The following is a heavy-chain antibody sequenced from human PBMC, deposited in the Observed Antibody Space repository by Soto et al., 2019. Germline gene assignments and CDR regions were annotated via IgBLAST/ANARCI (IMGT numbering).Heavy chain of an antibody. Sequence: EVQLVDSGGGLIQPGTSLRLSCASSVFNFSNFWMHWVRQAPGKGLVWVARINSAGSSTSYADSVKGRFTISSDNAKNTLYVQMSSLRAEDPAVYDCSRHLRYCSGGTCYIYYYGTDVWGPGTTVTVSS. V-gene: IGHV3-74*01. J-gene: IGHJ6*02. D-gene: IGHD2-15*01. CDR1: VFNFSNFW. CDR3: SRHLRYCSGGTCYIYYYGTDV. CDR2: INSAGSST.